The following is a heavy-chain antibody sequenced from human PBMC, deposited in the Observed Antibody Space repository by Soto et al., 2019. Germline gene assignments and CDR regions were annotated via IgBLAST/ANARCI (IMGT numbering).Heavy chain of an antibody. Sequence: QVQLQESGPGLVKPSGTLSLTCAVSGDSISSSHSWRWVRQPPGKGLEWIAEIYNSGSTNFTPSLRGRVSISIDKSKNQFSLNLRSVTAADTAVYYCARAVALPGLYYFDSWGQGTLVTVSS. J-gene: IGHJ4*02. V-gene: IGHV4-4*02. CDR1: GDSISSSHS. D-gene: IGHD1-1*01. CDR3: ARAVALPGLYYFDS. CDR2: IYNSGST.